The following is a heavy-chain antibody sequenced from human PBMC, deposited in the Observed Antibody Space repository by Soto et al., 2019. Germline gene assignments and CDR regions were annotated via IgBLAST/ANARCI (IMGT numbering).Heavy chain of an antibody. CDR3: ERQHVGDFCSGHWTYYFDY. V-gene: IGHV5-51*01. Sequence: GESLKISCKGSGYSFTSYWIGWVRQMPGKGLEWMGIIYPGDSDTRYSPSFQGQVTISADKSISTAYLQWSSLKASDTAMYYCERQHVGDFCSGHWTYYFDYWGQGTLVTVSS. CDR2: IYPGDSDT. J-gene: IGHJ4*02. D-gene: IGHD3-3*01. CDR1: GYSFTSYW.